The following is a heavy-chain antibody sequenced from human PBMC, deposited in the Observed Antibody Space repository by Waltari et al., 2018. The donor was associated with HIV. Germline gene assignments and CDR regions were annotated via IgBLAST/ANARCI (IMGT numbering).Heavy chain of an antibody. CDR2: IIPICGTA. CDR1: GGTFSSYA. V-gene: IGHV1-69*06. Sequence: QVQLVQSGAEVKKPGSSVKVSCKASGGTFSSYAISWVRQAPGQGLEWMGGIIPICGTANYAQKFHGRVTITADKSTSTAYMELSSLRSEDTAVYYCAREGVGLAGTTFDYWGQGTLVTVSS. CDR3: AREGVGLAGTTFDY. J-gene: IGHJ4*02. D-gene: IGHD1-1*01.